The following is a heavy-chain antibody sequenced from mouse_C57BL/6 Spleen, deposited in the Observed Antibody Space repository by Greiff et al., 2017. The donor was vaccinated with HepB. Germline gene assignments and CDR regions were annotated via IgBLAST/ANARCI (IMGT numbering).Heavy chain of an antibody. CDR1: GYTFTSYW. J-gene: IGHJ2*01. V-gene: IGHV1-69*01. D-gene: IGHD3-1*01. CDR2: IDPSDSYT. CDR3: ARSGWDGKVYFDY. Sequence: QVQLQQPGAELVMPGASVKLSCKASGYTFTSYWMHWVKQRPGQGLEWIGEIDPSDSYTNYNQKFKGKSTLTVDKSSSTAYMQLSSLTSEDSAVYSGARSGWDGKVYFDYWGQGTTLTVSS.